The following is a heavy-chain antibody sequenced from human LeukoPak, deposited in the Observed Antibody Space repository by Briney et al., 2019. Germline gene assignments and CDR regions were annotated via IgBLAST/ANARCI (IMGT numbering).Heavy chain of an antibody. CDR1: GFTVSSNY. Sequence: GGSLRLSCAASGFTVSSNYMSWVRQAPGKGLEWVSVIYSGGSTYYADSVKGRFTISRDDSKNTLYLQMNSLKTEDTAVYYCTTDGVGVEGATYDNWGQGTLVSVSS. J-gene: IGHJ4*02. D-gene: IGHD1-26*01. CDR3: TTDGVGVEGATYDN. CDR2: IYSGGST. V-gene: IGHV3-66*01.